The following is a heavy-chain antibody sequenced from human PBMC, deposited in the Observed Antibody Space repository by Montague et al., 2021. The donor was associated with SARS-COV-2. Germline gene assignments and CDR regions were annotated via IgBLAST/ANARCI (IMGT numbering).Heavy chain of an antibody. Sequence: SETLSLTCTVSGGSMSDHYWAWIRQPPGKGLEWLAYIYYSGGTNSNASLKSRVTMSVDTSKNQFSLKLTSVTAADTTIYYCARGYCSSTTCYRSLHYWGQGTLVAVSS. J-gene: IGHJ4*02. CDR2: IYYSGGT. CDR3: ARGYCSSTTCYRSLHY. CDR1: GGSMSDHY. V-gene: IGHV4-59*11. D-gene: IGHD2-2*01.